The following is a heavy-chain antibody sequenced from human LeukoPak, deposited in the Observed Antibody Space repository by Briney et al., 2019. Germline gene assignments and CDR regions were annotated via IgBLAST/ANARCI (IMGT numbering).Heavy chain of an antibody. J-gene: IGHJ2*01. CDR3: ARTRLTTGTTFDL. D-gene: IGHD1-1*01. V-gene: IGHV4-28*01. CDR2: IYYSGST. Sequence: SETLFLTCAVSGYSISNSNWWGWIRQPPGKALEWIGYIYYSGSTYYNPSLKSRVTMSVDTSKNQFSLKLNSVTAVDTALYYCARTRLTTGTTFDLWGRGTLVTVSS. CDR1: GYSISNSNW.